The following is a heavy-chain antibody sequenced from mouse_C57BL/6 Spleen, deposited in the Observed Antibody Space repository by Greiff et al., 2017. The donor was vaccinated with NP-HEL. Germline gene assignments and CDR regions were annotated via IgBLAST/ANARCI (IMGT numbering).Heavy chain of an antibody. CDR1: GFSLTSYG. V-gene: IGHV2-2*01. D-gene: IGHD1-1*01. CDR3: ARKDGSSHFDV. J-gene: IGHJ1*03. CDR2: IWSGGST. Sequence: QVQLKESGPGLVQPSQSLSITCTVSGFSLTSYGVHWVRQSPGKGLEWLGVIWSGGSTDYNAAFISRLSISKDNSKSQVFFKMNSLQADDTAIYYCARKDGSSHFDVWGTGTTVTVSS.